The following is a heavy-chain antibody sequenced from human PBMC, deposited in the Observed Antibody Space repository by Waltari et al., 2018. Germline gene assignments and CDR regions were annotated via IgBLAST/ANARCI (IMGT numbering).Heavy chain of an antibody. Sequence: EVQLVESGGGLVKPGGSLRLSCAASGFTFSSYSMNWVRQAPGKGLEWVSSISSSSSYIYYADSVKGRFTISRDNAKNSLYLQMNSLRAEDTAVYYCARGTGYGSGSYQYWGQGTLVTVSS. V-gene: IGHV3-21*01. D-gene: IGHD3-10*01. CDR2: ISSSSSYI. CDR3: ARGTGYGSGSYQY. CDR1: GFTFSSYS. J-gene: IGHJ4*02.